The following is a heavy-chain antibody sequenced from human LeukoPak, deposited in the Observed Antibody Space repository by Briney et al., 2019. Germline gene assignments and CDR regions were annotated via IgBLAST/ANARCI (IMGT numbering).Heavy chain of an antibody. V-gene: IGHV4-59*01. Sequence: SETLSLTCKVSGGSIRSYYWSWIRQPPGKGLEWIGHISYSGSTTHNPSLTGRVTLSVDTSKNQFSLKLGSVTAADTAVYYCARDTGAATSYYGAGSYSYGMDVWGKGTTVTVSS. CDR2: ISYSGST. CDR3: ARDTGAATSYYGAGSYSYGMDV. D-gene: IGHD3-10*01. J-gene: IGHJ6*04. CDR1: GGSIRSYY.